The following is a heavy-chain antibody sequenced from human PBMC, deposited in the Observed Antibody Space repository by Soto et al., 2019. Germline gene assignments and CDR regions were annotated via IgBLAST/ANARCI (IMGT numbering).Heavy chain of an antibody. CDR2: INHSGST. CDR1: GGSFSGYF. CDR3: ARALEGYCSGGSCYEKELDY. D-gene: IGHD2-15*01. J-gene: IGHJ4*02. Sequence: SETLSLTCAVYGGSFSGYFWSWIRQPPGKGLEWIGEINHSGSTNYIPSLKSRVTISVDTSKNQFSLKLSSVTAADTAVYYCARALEGYCSGGSCYEKELDYWGQGTLVTVSS. V-gene: IGHV4-34*01.